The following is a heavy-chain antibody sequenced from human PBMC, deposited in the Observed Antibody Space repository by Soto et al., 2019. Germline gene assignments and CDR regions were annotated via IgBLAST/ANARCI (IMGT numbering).Heavy chain of an antibody. J-gene: IGHJ6*02. CDR2: ISPYTGNT. D-gene: IGHD3-16*01. CDR3: VMVDNYVTPTPQDV. V-gene: IGHV1-18*01. Sequence: QIQLVQSGDEVKKPGASVKVSCKASGYIFVNYGIAWVRQAPGQGLEWMGWISPYTGNTHSASKVQGRLTMTTDTSTSTAYMDLGSLTSDDTAVYYCVMVDNYVTPTPQDVWGQGTTVTVSS. CDR1: GYIFVNYG.